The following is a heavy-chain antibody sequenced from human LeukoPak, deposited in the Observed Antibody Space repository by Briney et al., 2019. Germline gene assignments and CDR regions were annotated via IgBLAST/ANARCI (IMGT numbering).Heavy chain of an antibody. D-gene: IGHD1-1*01. CDR1: GGSISSSSHN. CDR2: IYYSGST. CDR3: ARDRVRGNANPYFDY. Sequence: SETLSLTCIVSGGSISSSSHNWGWIRQPPGKGLEWIGYIYYSGSTNYNPSLKSRVTISIDTSKNQFSLKLSSVTAADTAVYYCARDRVRGNANPYFDYWGQGTLVTVSS. V-gene: IGHV4-61*01. J-gene: IGHJ4*02.